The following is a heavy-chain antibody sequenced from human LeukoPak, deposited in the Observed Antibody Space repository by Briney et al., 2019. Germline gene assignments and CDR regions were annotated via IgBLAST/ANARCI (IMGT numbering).Heavy chain of an antibody. CDR3: ASRSDIVVVPAAIDAFDI. CDR1: GYAFTSYG. D-gene: IGHD2-2*02. CDR2: ISAHNGNT. Sequence: ASVTVSCKASGYAFTSYGISWVRQAPGQGLEWMGWISAHNGNTNYAQKLQGRVTMTTDTSTSTAYMELRSLRSDDTAVYYCASRSDIVVVPAAIDAFDIWGQGTMVTVSS. J-gene: IGHJ3*02. V-gene: IGHV1-18*01.